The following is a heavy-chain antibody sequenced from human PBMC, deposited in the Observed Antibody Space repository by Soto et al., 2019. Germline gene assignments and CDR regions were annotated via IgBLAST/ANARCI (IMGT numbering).Heavy chain of an antibody. V-gene: IGHV4-59*01. CDR2: IYYSGST. J-gene: IGHJ6*02. CDR1: GGSISSYY. Sequence: SETLSLTCTVSGGSISSYYWSWIRQPPGKGLEWIGYIYYSGSTNYNPSLKSRVTISVDTSKNQFSLKLSSVTAADTAVYYCARLEYSSSPGGLRYYYYGMDAWGQGTLVTVSS. CDR3: ARLEYSSSPGGLRYYYYGMDA. D-gene: IGHD6-6*01.